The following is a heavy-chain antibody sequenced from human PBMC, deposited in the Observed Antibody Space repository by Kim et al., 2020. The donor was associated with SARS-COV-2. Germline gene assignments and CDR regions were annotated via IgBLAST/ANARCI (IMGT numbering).Heavy chain of an antibody. J-gene: IGHJ4*02. Sequence: IYYGDSVKGRFTISRDYGKNSLGVQMNSLRVEDTAVYFCARDWNWGSYVWGQGTLVTVSS. CDR2: I. D-gene: IGHD7-27*01. CDR3: ARDWNWGSYV. V-gene: IGHV3-48*01.